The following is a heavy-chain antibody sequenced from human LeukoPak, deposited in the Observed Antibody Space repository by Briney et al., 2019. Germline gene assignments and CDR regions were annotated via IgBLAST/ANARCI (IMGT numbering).Heavy chain of an antibody. Sequence: ASVKVSCKASGYTFTGYYMHWVRQAPGQGLEWMGWINPNSGGTNYAQKFQGRVTMTRDTSISTAYMELSRLRSVDTAVYYCARGIVGATPYYYYYMDVWGKGTTVTISS. J-gene: IGHJ6*03. CDR1: GYTFTGYY. D-gene: IGHD1-26*01. CDR3: ARGIVGATPYYYYYMDV. V-gene: IGHV1-2*02. CDR2: INPNSGGT.